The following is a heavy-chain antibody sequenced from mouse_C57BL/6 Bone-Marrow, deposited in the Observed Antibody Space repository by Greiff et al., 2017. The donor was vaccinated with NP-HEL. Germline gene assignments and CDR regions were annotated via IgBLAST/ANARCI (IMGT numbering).Heavy chain of an antibody. CDR3: ARPFITTVVGPGY. V-gene: IGHV1-7*01. Sequence: QVQLQQSGAELAKPGASVKLSCKASGYTFTSYWMHWVKQRPGQGLEWIGYINPSSGYTKYNQKFKDKATLTADKSSSTAYMQLSSLTYEDSAVYYCARPFITTVVGPGYWGQGTTLTVSS. CDR2: INPSSGYT. CDR1: GYTFTSYW. J-gene: IGHJ2*01. D-gene: IGHD1-1*01.